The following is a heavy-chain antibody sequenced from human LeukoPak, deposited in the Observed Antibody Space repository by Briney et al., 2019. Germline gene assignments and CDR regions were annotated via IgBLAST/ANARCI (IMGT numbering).Heavy chain of an antibody. D-gene: IGHD2-2*01. V-gene: IGHV1-2*04. Sequence: ASVKVSCKASGYTFTGNYMHWVRQAPGQGLEWMGWINPNSGGTNYAQKFQGWVTMTRDTSISTAYMELSRLRSDDTAVYYCARGPVCSSTSCVYRWFDPWGQGTLVTVSS. J-gene: IGHJ5*02. CDR2: INPNSGGT. CDR3: ARGPVCSSTSCVYRWFDP. CDR1: GYTFTGNY.